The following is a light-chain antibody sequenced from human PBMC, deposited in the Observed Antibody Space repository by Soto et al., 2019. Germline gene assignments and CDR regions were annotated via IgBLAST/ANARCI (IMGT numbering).Light chain of an antibody. CDR3: QQYNNWPRT. CDR2: GAY. Sequence: DIVLMQSPATLSLSPGERATLSWRASQSVISNLAWYQQKPGQAHRLIIYGAYTRATGITARFSGSGSGTEFTLTISSLQSEDFAVYYCQQYNNWPRTFGQGTKVDIK. CDR1: QSVISN. J-gene: IGKJ1*01. V-gene: IGKV3-15*01.